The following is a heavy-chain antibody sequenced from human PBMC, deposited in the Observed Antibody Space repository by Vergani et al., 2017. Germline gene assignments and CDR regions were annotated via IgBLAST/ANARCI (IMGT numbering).Heavy chain of an antibody. CDR1: GGSFSGYY. V-gene: IGHV4-34*01. J-gene: IGHJ5*02. Sequence: QVQLQQWGAGLLKPSETLSLTCAVYGGSFSGYYWSWIRQPPGKGLEWIGEINHSGSTNYNPSRKSRVTLSVETSKNQFSLKLSSVTAADTAVYYCARGDMVRGVIISANWFDPWGQGTLVTVSS. CDR2: INHSGST. D-gene: IGHD3-10*01. CDR3: ARGDMVRGVIISANWFDP.